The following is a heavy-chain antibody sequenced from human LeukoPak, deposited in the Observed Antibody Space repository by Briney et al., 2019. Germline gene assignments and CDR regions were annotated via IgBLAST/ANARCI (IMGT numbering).Heavy chain of an antibody. CDR3: ARDSSGWYDDYFDY. J-gene: IGHJ4*02. CDR2: ISSSGSTI. D-gene: IGHD6-19*01. CDR1: GVTFRSYS. V-gene: IGHV3-48*04. Sequence: PGGSLRLSCAASGVTFRSYSMNWVRHAPGKGLEWVSYISSSGSTIYYADSVKGRFTISRDNAKNSLYLQMNSLRAEDTAVYYCARDSSGWYDDYFDYWGQGTLVTVSS.